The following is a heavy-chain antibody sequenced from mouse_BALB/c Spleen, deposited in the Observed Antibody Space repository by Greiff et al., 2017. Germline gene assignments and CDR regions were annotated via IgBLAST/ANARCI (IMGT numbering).Heavy chain of an antibody. V-gene: IGHV14-1*02. Sequence: VQLQQSGAELVRSGASVKLSCTASGFNIKDYYMHWVKQRPEQGLEWIGWIDPENGNTIYDPKFQGKASITADTSSNTAYLQLSSLTSEDTAVYYCAPGNWYFDVWGAGTTVTVSS. CDR2: IDPENGNT. J-gene: IGHJ1*01. CDR3: APGNWYFDV. CDR1: GFNIKDYY. D-gene: IGHD1-1*02.